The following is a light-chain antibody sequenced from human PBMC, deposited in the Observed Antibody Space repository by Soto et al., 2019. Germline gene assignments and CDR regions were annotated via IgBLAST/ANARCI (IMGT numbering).Light chain of an antibody. Sequence: QSALTQPASVSGSPGQSITISCAGTYSDVGTYNIVSWYQQHPGEAPKLIISEGTKRPSGVSYRFSASQSGNTASLTISGRQAEDEADYYCCSYAGSSTWVFGGGTKVTVL. CDR3: CSYAGSSTWV. CDR1: YSDVGTYNI. V-gene: IGLV2-23*01. J-gene: IGLJ3*02. CDR2: EGT.